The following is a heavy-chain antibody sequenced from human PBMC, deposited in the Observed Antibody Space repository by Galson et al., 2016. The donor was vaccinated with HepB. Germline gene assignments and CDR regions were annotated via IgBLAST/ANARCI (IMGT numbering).Heavy chain of an antibody. CDR1: GGSISSYY. CDR2: IFYNGSP. CDR3: ARITPLLPCAIDV. D-gene: IGHD1-14*01. V-gene: IGHV4-59*01. Sequence: SETLSLTCTVSGGSISSYYWSWIRQPPGKGLEWIGYIFYNGSPNYFPSLKSRVTISLDASKKQFSLKLISVTAADTAVYYCARITPLLPCAIDVWGQGTTVTVSS. J-gene: IGHJ6*02.